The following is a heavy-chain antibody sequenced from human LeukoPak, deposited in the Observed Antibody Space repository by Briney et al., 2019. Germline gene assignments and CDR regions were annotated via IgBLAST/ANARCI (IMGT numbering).Heavy chain of an antibody. Sequence: SETLSLTCAVYGGSFSGYYWSWIRQPPGKGLEWIGEINHSGSTNYNPSLKSRVTISADTSKNQFSPKLSSVTAADTAVYYCARGGVQGYCSGGSCPLDYWGQGTLVTVSS. D-gene: IGHD2-15*01. CDR2: INHSGST. V-gene: IGHV4-34*01. J-gene: IGHJ4*02. CDR1: GGSFSGYY. CDR3: ARGGVQGYCSGGSCPLDY.